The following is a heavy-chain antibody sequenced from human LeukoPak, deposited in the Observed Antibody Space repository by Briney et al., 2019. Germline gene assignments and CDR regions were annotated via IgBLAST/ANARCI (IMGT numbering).Heavy chain of an antibody. CDR1: GLTVSSNY. J-gene: IGHJ6*03. V-gene: IGHV3-66*02. CDR3: ASSLYGAYYYSTDV. D-gene: IGHD4-17*01. CDR2: IYSGGST. Sequence: GGSLRLSCAASGLTVSSNYMSWVRQAPGKGLEWVAVIYSGGSTYYTASVKGRFTISRDNSQNTPYLQMNSLRAEDPAVYYCASSLYGAYYYSTDVRGKGTTVTVSS.